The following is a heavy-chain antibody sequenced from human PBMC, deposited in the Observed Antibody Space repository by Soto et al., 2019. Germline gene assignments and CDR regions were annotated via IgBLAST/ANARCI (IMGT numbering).Heavy chain of an antibody. Sequence: EVQLLESGGGLVQPGGSLRVSCAASGFTFSSYGMSWVRQAPGKGLEWVSSISAAGGSAYYADPVKGRFTISRDNSKNTLYLKMNILRAEDTAVYYCAKPPPYCSSNTCYFPFDSWGQGTLVTVSS. V-gene: IGHV3-23*01. CDR1: GFTFSSYG. J-gene: IGHJ5*01. CDR3: AKPPPYCSSNTCYFPFDS. CDR2: ISAAGGSA. D-gene: IGHD2-2*01.